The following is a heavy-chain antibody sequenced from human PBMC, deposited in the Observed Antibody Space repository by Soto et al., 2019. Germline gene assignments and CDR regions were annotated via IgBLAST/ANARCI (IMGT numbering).Heavy chain of an antibody. CDR3: ARDRQQWLEPAGGALPF. V-gene: IGHV3-30-3*01. Sequence: QVQLVESGGGVVQPGRSLRLSCAASGFTLSSYVMHWVRQAPGKGLEWVARISYAGNDNYYADSVKGRFTISRDNSKKTLYLQMTSLTADDTAVYYCARDRQQWLEPAGGALPFWGQGTMVIVSS. CDR1: GFTLSSYV. D-gene: IGHD6-19*01. CDR2: ISYAGNDN. J-gene: IGHJ3*01.